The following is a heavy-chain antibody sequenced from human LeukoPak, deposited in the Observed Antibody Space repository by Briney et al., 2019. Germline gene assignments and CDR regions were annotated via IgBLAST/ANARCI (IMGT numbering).Heavy chain of an antibody. J-gene: IGHJ4*02. CDR2: IWYDGSNN. V-gene: IGHV3-33*01. D-gene: IGHD3-22*01. CDR1: GFTFSSYG. CDR3: ARDESDSSGSDY. Sequence: PGGSLRLSCAASGFTFSSYGMHWVRQAPGKGLEWVAVIWYDGSNNYYADSVKGRFTISRDNSKNTLYLQMNSLRAEDTAVYYCARDESDSSGSDYWGQGTLVTVSS.